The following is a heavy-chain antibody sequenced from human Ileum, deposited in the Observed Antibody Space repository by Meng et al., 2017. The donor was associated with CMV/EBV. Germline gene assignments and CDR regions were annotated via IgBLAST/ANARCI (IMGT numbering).Heavy chain of an antibody. J-gene: IGHJ4*02. V-gene: IGHV4-59*01. CDR3: ARGRQRSDIFKPFEY. CDR2: ISYSGSN. CDR1: GGSISSYY. Sequence: GPLRLSCTVSGGSISSYYWSWIRQPPGKGLEWIGYISYSGSNNYNPSLKSRVTMSLDTSKNQFSLKLSSVTAADTALYYCARGRQRSDIFKPFEYWGQGTRVTVSS. D-gene: IGHD2-21*01.